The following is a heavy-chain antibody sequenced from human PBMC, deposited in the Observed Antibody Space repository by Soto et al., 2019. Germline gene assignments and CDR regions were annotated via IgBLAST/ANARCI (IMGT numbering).Heavy chain of an antibody. CDR3: ARAYGSGDNYAFDI. CDR1: GGSISSGGYS. D-gene: IGHD3-10*01. J-gene: IGHJ3*02. Sequence: PSETLSLTCAVSGGSISSGGYSWSWIRQPPGKGLEWIGYIYHSESTYYNPSLKSRVTISVDSSKNQFSLKLSSVTAADTAVFYCARAYGSGDNYAFDIWGQGTMVTVSS. CDR2: IYHSEST. V-gene: IGHV4-30-2*01.